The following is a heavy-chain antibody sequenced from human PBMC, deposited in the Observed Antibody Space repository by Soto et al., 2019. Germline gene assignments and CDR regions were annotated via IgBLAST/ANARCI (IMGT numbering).Heavy chain of an antibody. J-gene: IGHJ6*02. V-gene: IGHV3-7*03. CDR1: GFTFSSYW. CDR3: ARDWKYYDFWSGSHGYYGMDV. Sequence: GGSLRLSCAASGFTFSSYWMSWVRQAPGKGLEWVANIKQDGSEKYYVDSVKGRFTISRDNAKNSLYLQVNSLRAEDTAVYYCARDWKYYDFWSGSHGYYGMDVWGQGTTVTVSS. CDR2: IKQDGSEK. D-gene: IGHD3-3*01.